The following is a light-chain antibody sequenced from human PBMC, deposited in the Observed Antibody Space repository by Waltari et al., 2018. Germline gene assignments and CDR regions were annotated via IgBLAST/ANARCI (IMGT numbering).Light chain of an antibody. J-gene: IGKJ2*01. Sequence: DIQMTQSPSSVSASVGDRVTITCRASQDISTWLAWYQQKPGTAPKLLIYLASPLQSGVPSRFSGSGSGTDFTLSIRNLQPEDSAIYFCQQSNFFPRTFGQGTKLEI. V-gene: IGKV1D-12*01. CDR1: QDISTW. CDR2: LAS. CDR3: QQSNFFPRT.